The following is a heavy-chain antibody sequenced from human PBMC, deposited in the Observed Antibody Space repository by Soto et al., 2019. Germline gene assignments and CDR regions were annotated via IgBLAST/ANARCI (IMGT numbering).Heavy chain of an antibody. Sequence: QVQLQQWGAGLLKPSETLSLTCAVYGGSFSGYYWSWIRQPPGKGLEWIGEINHSGSTNYNPSLKSRVTISVETSKNQFSLKRSSVTAADTAVYYCASRYCTNGVCYLNSFDYWGQGTLVTVSS. CDR2: INHSGST. J-gene: IGHJ4*02. CDR3: ASRYCTNGVCYLNSFDY. V-gene: IGHV4-34*01. D-gene: IGHD2-8*01. CDR1: GGSFSGYY.